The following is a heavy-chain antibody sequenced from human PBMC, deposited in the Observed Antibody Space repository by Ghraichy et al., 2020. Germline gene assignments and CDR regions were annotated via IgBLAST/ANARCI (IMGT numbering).Heavy chain of an antibody. V-gene: IGHV4-34*01. CDR2: INHSGST. Sequence: SQTLSLTCAVYGGSFSGYYWSWIRQPPGKGLEWIGEINHSGSTNYNPSLKSRVTISVDTSKNQFSLKLSSVTAADTAVYYCARGGYVDYWGQGTLVTVSS. CDR1: GGSFSGYY. CDR3: ARGGYVDY. J-gene: IGHJ4*02.